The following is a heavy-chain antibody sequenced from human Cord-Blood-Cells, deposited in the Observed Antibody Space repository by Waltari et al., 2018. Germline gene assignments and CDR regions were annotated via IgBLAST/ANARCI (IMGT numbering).Heavy chain of an antibody. V-gene: IGHV4-34*01. CDR3: ASGEAAAGTVRPHYFDY. J-gene: IGHJ4*02. Sequence: QVQLQQWGAGLLKPSETLSLTCAVYGGSFRGYYWSWIRQPPGKGLEWIWEINHSGSTNYNPSLKRRVTISVDTSKNQFSLKLSSVTAADTAVYYCASGEAAAGTVRPHYFDYWGQGTLVTVSS. CDR2: INHSGST. D-gene: IGHD6-13*01. CDR1: GGSFRGYY.